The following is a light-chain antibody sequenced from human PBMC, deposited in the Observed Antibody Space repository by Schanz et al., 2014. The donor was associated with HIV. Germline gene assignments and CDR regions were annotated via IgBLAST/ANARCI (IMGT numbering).Light chain of an antibody. Sequence: QTVVTQETSLSVSPGGTVTLTCGLTSGSVSSSHYPNWYQQTPGQTPRTLIYNTNIRSSGVPDRFSGSKSGNTASLTISGLVADDEADYYCASYTSTDAFVFGTGTKLTVL. J-gene: IGLJ1*01. V-gene: IGLV8-61*01. CDR3: ASYTSTDAFV. CDR2: NTN. CDR1: SGSVSSSHY.